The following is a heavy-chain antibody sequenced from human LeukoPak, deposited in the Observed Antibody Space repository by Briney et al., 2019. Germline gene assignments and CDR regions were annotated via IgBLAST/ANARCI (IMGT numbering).Heavy chain of an antibody. D-gene: IGHD1-20*01. Sequence: GGSLRLSCAASGFTFSSYAMSWVRQAPGKGLEWVSGISGSGGSAYYADSVKGRFTIPRDNSINTLFLQMNSLRAEDSALYYCAKDRITATPYYFDFWGQGTLVTVSS. CDR3: AKDRITATPYYFDF. V-gene: IGHV3-23*01. J-gene: IGHJ4*02. CDR2: ISGSGGSA. CDR1: GFTFSSYA.